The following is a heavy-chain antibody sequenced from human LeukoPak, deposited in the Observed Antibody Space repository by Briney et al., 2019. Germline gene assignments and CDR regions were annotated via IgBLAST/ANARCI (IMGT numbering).Heavy chain of an antibody. J-gene: IGHJ4*02. Sequence: GGSLRLSCAASGFTFSDYYMSWIRQAPGKGLEWVSYISSSGSTILYADSVKGRFTISRDNAKNSLFLQMNSLRAGDTAVYYCAREKASTTGTTDYDYWGQGTLVTVSS. CDR3: AREKASTTGTTDYDY. CDR1: GFTFSDYY. V-gene: IGHV3-11*04. CDR2: ISSSGSTI. D-gene: IGHD1-1*01.